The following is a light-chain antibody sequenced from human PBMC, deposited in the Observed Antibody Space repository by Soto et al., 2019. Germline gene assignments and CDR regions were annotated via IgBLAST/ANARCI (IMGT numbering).Light chain of an antibody. CDR2: EVS. CDR1: SSDVGDYNY. Sequence: QSALTQPASVSGSPGQWITISCTGTSSDVGDYNYVSWYQQYPGKAPKLLSYEVSNRPSGVSNRFSGSKSGNTASLPISGLQAEDEADYYCSSYTSSRTRVFGTGTKLTVL. V-gene: IGLV2-14*01. J-gene: IGLJ1*01. CDR3: SSYTSSRTRV.